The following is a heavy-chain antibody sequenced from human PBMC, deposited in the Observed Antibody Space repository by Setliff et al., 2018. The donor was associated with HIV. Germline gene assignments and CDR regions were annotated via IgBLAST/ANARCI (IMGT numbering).Heavy chain of an antibody. V-gene: IGHV4-30-4*08. Sequence: PSETLSLTCTVSDASITADTFYWNWLRQPPGKGPEWIGYIHNSGTTHYNPAFESRLIISVDTSKNQFSLKLSSVTAADTAVYYCARHDSGGYYSLDYWGQGTLVTVSS. CDR2: IHNSGTT. CDR1: DASITADTFY. J-gene: IGHJ4*02. CDR3: ARHDSGGYYSLDY. D-gene: IGHD3-22*01.